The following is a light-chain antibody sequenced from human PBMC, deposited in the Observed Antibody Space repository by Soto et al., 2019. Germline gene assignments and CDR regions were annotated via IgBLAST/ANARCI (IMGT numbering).Light chain of an antibody. CDR3: QHYNSYSEFS. V-gene: IGKV1-5*03. CDR2: KAS. CDR1: ETISSW. Sequence: DIQMTQSPSTLSASVGDRVTITCRASETISSWLAWYQQKPGKAPKLLIYKASTLKSGVPSRFSGSGSGTEFTLTISSLQPDDFATYYCQHYNSYSEFSFGPGTKVDIK. J-gene: IGKJ3*01.